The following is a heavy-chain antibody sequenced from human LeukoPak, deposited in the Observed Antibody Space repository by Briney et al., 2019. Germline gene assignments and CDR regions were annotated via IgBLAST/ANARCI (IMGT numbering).Heavy chain of an antibody. CDR3: ARDFRYDSSGYPGY. D-gene: IGHD3-22*01. J-gene: IGHJ4*02. V-gene: IGHV3-48*01. CDR1: GFTFSSYS. Sequence: GGSLRLSCVASGFTFSSYSMNWVRQAPGKGLEWVSYISSSSSTIYYADSVKGRFTISRDNAKNSLYLQMNSLRAEDTAVYYCARDFRYDSSGYPGYWGQGTLVTVSS. CDR2: ISSSSSTI.